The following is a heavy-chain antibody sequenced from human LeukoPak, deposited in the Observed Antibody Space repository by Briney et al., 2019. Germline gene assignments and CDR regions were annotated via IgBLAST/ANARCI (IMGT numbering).Heavy chain of an antibody. D-gene: IGHD3-9*01. J-gene: IGHJ4*02. V-gene: IGHV4-61*05. CDR1: GGSFSSSDYY. Sequence: NPSETLSLTCTVSGGSFSSSDYYWGWIRQPPGKGLEWIGYIYYSGSTNYNPSLKSRVTISVDTSKNQFSLKLSSVTAADTAVYYCARQVRAGDILTGYYMGVDYWGQGTLVTVSS. CDR2: IYYSGST. CDR3: ARQVRAGDILTGYYMGVDY.